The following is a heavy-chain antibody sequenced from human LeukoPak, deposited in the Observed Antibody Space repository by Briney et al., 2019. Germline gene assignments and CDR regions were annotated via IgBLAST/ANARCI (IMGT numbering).Heavy chain of an antibody. CDR2: ITAGGGT. J-gene: IGHJ3*01. Sequence: GGSLRLSCAASNFAFSTYAMTWVRQAPGKGLEWVSSITAGGGTFYADSVKGRFTTSRDNSKNTLYLQMNNLRAEDTAVYYCTKDPSGDYIGAFDFWGQGTMVTVFS. D-gene: IGHD4-17*01. CDR3: TKDPSGDYIGAFDF. CDR1: NFAFSTYA. V-gene: IGHV3-23*01.